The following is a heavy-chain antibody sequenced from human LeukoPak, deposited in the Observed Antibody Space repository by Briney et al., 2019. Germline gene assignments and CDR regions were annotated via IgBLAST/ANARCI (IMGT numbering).Heavy chain of an antibody. D-gene: IGHD6-6*01. Sequence: ASVKVSCKASGYTFTSYGISWVRQAPGQGLEWMGWISAYNGNTNYAQKLQGRVTMTTDTSTSTAYMELRSLRSDDTAVYYCASAIAARQLHDAFDIWGQGTMVTVSS. V-gene: IGHV1-18*01. CDR1: GYTFTSYG. J-gene: IGHJ3*02. CDR2: ISAYNGNT. CDR3: ASAIAARQLHDAFDI.